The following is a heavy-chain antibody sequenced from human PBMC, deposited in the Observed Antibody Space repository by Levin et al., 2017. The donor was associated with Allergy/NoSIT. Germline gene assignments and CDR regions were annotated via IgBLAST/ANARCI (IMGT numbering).Heavy chain of an antibody. Sequence: ASVKVSCKASGYTFTSYYMHWVRQAPGQGLEWMGIINPGHGGATYAQRFQGRVIMSSDTSTTTIYMELSSLTSEDTAVYYCAKESDSFDIWGQGTTVTVSS. V-gene: IGHV1-46*01. CDR2: INPGHGGA. CDR3: AKESDSFDI. CDR1: GYTFTSYY. J-gene: IGHJ3*02.